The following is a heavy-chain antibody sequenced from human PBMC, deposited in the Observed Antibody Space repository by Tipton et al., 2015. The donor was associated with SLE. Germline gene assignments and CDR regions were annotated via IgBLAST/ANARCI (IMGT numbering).Heavy chain of an antibody. J-gene: IGHJ2*01. D-gene: IGHD3-10*01. CDR1: GFTFSSYD. CDR2: INHSGRTNYNPT. Sequence: QLVQSGGGLVRPGGTLRLSCAASGFTFSSYDMHWVRQAAGKGLEWIGEINHSGRTNYNPTNYNPSLKSRVTITLDTSKNQFSLKLSSVTAADTAVYYCARRLYYYHFYAYHHVYFDLWGRGTLVTVSS. CDR3: ARRLYYYHFYAYHHVYFDL. V-gene: IGHV4-34*01.